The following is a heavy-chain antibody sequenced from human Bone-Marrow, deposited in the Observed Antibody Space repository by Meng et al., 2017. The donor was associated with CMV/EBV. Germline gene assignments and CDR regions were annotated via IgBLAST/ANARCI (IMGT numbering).Heavy chain of an antibody. CDR2: IVVGSGNT. V-gene: IGHV1-58*01. J-gene: IGHJ4*02. D-gene: IGHD7-27*01. Sequence: SVKVSCKASGFTFTSSAVQWVRQARGQRLEWIGWIVVGSGNTNYAQKFQERVTITRDMSTTTAYMELSSLRSEDRAVYYCARGLRKWGGGGGYWGQGTLVTVSS. CDR3: ARGLRKWGGGGGY. CDR1: GFTFTSSA.